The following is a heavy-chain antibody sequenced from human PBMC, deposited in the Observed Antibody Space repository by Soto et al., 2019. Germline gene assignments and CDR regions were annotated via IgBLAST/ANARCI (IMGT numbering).Heavy chain of an antibody. J-gene: IGHJ3*02. CDR2: MNPNSGNT. CDR1: GYTFNRHD. V-gene: IGHV1-8*01. CDR3: AREGLYGSIQDNTFDN. D-gene: IGHD6-19*01. Sequence: QVQLVQSGAEVKRSGASVRISCKASGYTFNRHDINWVRQATGQGPEWIGWMNPNSGNTGYAQKFQGRVTMTRDSSITTAYMDLSSLTSEDTAIYYCAREGLYGSIQDNTFDNWGQGTMVSVSS.